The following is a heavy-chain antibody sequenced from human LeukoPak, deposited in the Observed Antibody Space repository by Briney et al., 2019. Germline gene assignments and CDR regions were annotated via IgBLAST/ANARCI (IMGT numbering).Heavy chain of an antibody. D-gene: IGHD3-16*02. CDR3: ARAFIGGVIVDY. V-gene: IGHV1-2*02. Sequence: ASVKVSCXASGYTFTGYYMHWVRQAPGQGLEWMGWINPNSGGTNYAQKFQGRVTMTRDTSISTAYMELSRLRSDDTAVYYCARAFIGGVIVDYWGQGTLVTVSS. J-gene: IGHJ4*02. CDR2: INPNSGGT. CDR1: GYTFTGYY.